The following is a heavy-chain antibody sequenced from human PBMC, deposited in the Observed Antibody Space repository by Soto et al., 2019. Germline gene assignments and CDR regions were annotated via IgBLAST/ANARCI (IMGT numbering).Heavy chain of an antibody. J-gene: IGHJ6*02. CDR1: GGTFSSYA. V-gene: IGHV1-69*12. Sequence: QVQLVQSGAEVKKPGSSVKVSCKASGGTFSSYAISWVRQAPGQGLEWMGGIIPIFGTANYAQKFQGRVTITEDEYTSTAYMALSSLRSEDTAVYYCARSRVNYKLLLITDYYYGMDVWGQGTTVTVSS. D-gene: IGHD2-15*01. CDR2: IIPIFGTA. CDR3: ARSRVNYKLLLITDYYYGMDV.